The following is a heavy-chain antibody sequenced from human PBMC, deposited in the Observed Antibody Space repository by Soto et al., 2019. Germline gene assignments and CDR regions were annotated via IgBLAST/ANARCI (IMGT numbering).Heavy chain of an antibody. CDR2: VSASGLNT. Sequence: EVQLLESGGKLVQPGGSLTLSCAASGFTFSTYAMAWVRQAPGKGLEWVSGVSASGLNTDYADPVKGRFYISRDNWKNAVSLHMNALRAEDTPLYYCAKDRPRGTWGYFFDYGGQGTPVTVS. V-gene: IGHV3-23*01. CDR3: AKDRPRGTWGYFFDY. D-gene: IGHD7-27*01. CDR1: GFTFSTYA. J-gene: IGHJ4*02.